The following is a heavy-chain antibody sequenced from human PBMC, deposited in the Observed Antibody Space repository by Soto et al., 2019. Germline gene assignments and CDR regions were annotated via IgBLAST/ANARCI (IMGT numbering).Heavy chain of an antibody. CDR2: VYYSGAT. J-gene: IGHJ4*02. D-gene: IGHD3-16*01. CDR1: GDSMATGGHY. Sequence: SETLSLTCTVSGDSMATGGHYYNWIRQVPGKGLEWIGYVYYSGATHYTPSLRARATISRDTSKNQFSLRLISVTAADTALYYCARDKDLQPTVWGFWGQGIQVTVYS. CDR3: ARDKDLQPTVWGF. V-gene: IGHV4-31*03.